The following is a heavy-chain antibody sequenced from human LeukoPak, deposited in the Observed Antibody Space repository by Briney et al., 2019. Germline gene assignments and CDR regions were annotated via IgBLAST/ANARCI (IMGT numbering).Heavy chain of an antibody. V-gene: IGHV3-23*01. J-gene: IGHJ4*02. CDR2: ISGSGGST. CDR3: AKAGSIAARRYFDY. Sequence: GGSLRLSCAASGFTFSSYEMNWVRQAPGKGLEWVSAISGSGGSTYYADSVKGRFTISRDNSKNTLYLQMNSLRAEDTAVYYCAKAGSIAARRYFDYWGQGTLVTVSS. D-gene: IGHD6-6*01. CDR1: GFTFSSYE.